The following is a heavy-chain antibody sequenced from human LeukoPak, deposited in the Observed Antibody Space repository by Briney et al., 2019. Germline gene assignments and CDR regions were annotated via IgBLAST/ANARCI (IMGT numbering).Heavy chain of an antibody. D-gene: IGHD2-21*02. J-gene: IGHJ5*02. V-gene: IGHV3-30*03. CDR1: GFTFSSYG. Sequence: GGSLRLSCAASGFTFSSYGMHWVRQAPGKGLEWVAVISYDGSNKYYADSVKGRFTISRDNSKDTLYLQMNSLRAEDTAVYYCARVGGQAYCGGDCYYNWFDPWGQGTLVTVSS. CDR2: ISYDGSNK. CDR3: ARVGGQAYCGGDCYYNWFDP.